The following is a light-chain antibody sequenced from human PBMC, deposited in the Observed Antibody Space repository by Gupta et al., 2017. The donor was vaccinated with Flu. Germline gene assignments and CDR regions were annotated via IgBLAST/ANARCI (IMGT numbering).Light chain of an antibody. CDR3: QQTNSFPLT. CDR2: DAS. J-gene: IGKJ4*01. V-gene: IGKV1-12*01. CDR1: QGISNW. Sequence: DIQMTQSPSSVPASVGDRVTITCRASQGISNWLAWYQQRPGKAPNLLIYDASKLQSGVPSRFSGSRSGTEFSLTISRLQPEDFATYYCQQTNSFPLTFGGGTKVEIK.